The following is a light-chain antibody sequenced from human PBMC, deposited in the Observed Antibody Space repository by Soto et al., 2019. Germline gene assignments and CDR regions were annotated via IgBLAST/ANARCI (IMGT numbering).Light chain of an antibody. V-gene: IGKV3-20*01. J-gene: IGKJ3*01. CDR3: QYGRSPLFT. CDR1: QSVSSSN. Sequence: EIVLTQSPGTLSLSPGERATLSCRASQSVSSSNLAWYQQTPGQAPRLLIYGASSRATGIPDRFSGSGSGTDFTLTISRLEPEDFAVYYCQYGRSPLFTFSPGTTVDIK. CDR2: GAS.